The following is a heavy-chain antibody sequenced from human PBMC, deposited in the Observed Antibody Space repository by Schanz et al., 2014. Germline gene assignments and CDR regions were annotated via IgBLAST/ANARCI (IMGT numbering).Heavy chain of an antibody. CDR1: ELTLSTHA. Sequence: ESGGTLVQPGGSLRLSCAGSELTLSTHAMTWVRQAPGKGLEWIAYISSGGTTIYYADSVKGRFTISRDNAKSSLYLQMNSLRDEDTAVYYCAATTILADWGQGTLVAVSS. CDR3: AATTILAD. V-gene: IGHV3-48*02. J-gene: IGHJ4*02. D-gene: IGHD3-3*01. CDR2: ISSGGTTI.